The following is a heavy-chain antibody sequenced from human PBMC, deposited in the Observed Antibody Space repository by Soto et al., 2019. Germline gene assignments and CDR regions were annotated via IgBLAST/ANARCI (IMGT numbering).Heavy chain of an antibody. CDR2: IYHSGST. CDR3: ARDPNYYVNRYFDL. V-gene: IGHV4-30-2*01. D-gene: IGHD3-10*02. J-gene: IGHJ2*01. CDR1: GGSISSGGYS. Sequence: QLQLQESGSGLVKPSQTLSLTCAVSGGSISSGGYSWSWIRQPPGKGLEWIGYIYHSGSTYYNPSLKSRVTXXVXRXXNQFSLKLSSVTAADTAVYYCARDPNYYVNRYFDLWGRGTLVTVSS.